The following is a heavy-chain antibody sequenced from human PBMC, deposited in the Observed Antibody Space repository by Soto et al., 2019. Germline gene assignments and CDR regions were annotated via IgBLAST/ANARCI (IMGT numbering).Heavy chain of an antibody. CDR3: TRGYYYDSSGYYPNWFDP. CDR2: IRSKANSYAT. J-gene: IGHJ5*02. V-gene: IGHV3-73*01. CDR1: GFTFSGSA. D-gene: IGHD3-22*01. Sequence: VGSLRLSCAASGFTFSGSAMHWVRQASGKGLEWVGRIRSKANSYATAYAASVKGRFTISRDDSKNTAYLQMNSLKTEDTAVYYCTRGYYYDSSGYYPNWFDPWGQGTLVTVSS.